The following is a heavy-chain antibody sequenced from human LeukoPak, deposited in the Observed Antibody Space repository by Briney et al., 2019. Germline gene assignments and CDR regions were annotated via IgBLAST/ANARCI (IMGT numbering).Heavy chain of an antibody. CDR1: GFTFSSYW. CDR2: ISGSGGST. V-gene: IGHV3-23*01. J-gene: IGHJ4*02. Sequence: GGSLSLSCVASGFTFSSYWMHWVRQDPRQGLGWVSAISGSGGSTYYADSVKGRFTISRDNSKNTLYLQMNSLRAEDTAVYYCAKVNYYGSGSYYKRNSDYYFDYWGQGTLVTVSS. D-gene: IGHD3-10*01. CDR3: AKVNYYGSGSYYKRNSDYYFDY.